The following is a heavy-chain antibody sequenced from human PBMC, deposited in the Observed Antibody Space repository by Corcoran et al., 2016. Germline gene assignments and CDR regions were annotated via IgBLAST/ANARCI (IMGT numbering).Heavy chain of an antibody. CDR1: GFTFSRHW. J-gene: IGHJ6*02. V-gene: IGHV3-74*01. CDR2: INGEGSVT. CDR3: AREGYYGLDV. Sequence: EVQVVESGGGLVQPGGSLRLSCAASGFTFSRHWMHWVRQGPGKGLVWVSRINGEGSVTQYADSVKGRFTISSDNAKNTLFLQMNSLRDEDMGVYFCAREGYYGLDVWGQGTTVTVSS.